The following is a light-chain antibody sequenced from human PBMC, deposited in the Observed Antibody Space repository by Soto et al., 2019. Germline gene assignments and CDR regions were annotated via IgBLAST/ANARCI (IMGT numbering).Light chain of an antibody. Sequence: DIPMTQSPSTLSVTLLDKVTITFRASQTISSWLAWYQQKPGKAPKLLIYKASTLKSGVPSRFSGSGSGTEFTLTISSLQPDDFATYYCQHYNSYSEAFGQGTKVDIK. CDR3: QHYNSYSEA. J-gene: IGKJ1*01. CDR2: KAS. CDR1: QTISSW. V-gene: IGKV1-5*03.